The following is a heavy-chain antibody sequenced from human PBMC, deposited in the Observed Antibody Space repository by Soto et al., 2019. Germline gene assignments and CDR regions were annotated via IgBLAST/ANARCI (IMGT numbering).Heavy chain of an antibody. V-gene: IGHV3-21*01. J-gene: IGHJ6*03. D-gene: IGHD4-17*01. CDR1: GFTFSSYS. CDR2: ISSSSSYI. Sequence: EVQLVESGGGLVKPGGSLRRSCAASGFTFSSYSMNWVRQAPGKGLEWVSSISSSSSYIYYADSVKGRFTISRDNAKNSLSLQMNSLRAEDTAVYYCASRTTPGYYYYYMDVWGKGTTVTVSS. CDR3: ASRTTPGYYYYYMDV.